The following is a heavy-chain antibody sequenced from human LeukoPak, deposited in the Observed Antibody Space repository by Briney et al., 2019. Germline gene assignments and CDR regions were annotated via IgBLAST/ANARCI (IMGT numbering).Heavy chain of an antibody. CDR3: ARGLRSRFLEWSPGKNYYMDV. Sequence: SETLSLTCAVYGGSFSGYYWSWIRQPPGKGLEWIGEINHSGSTNYNPSLKSRVTISVDMSKNQFSLKLSSVTAADTAVYYCARGLRSRFLEWSPGKNYYMDVWGKGTTVTVSS. V-gene: IGHV4-34*01. CDR2: INHSGST. CDR1: GGSFSGYY. J-gene: IGHJ6*03. D-gene: IGHD3-3*01.